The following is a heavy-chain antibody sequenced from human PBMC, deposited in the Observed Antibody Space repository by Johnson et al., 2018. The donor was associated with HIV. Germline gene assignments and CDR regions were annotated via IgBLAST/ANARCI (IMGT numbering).Heavy chain of an antibody. D-gene: IGHD7-27*01. CDR3: ASDWGSRHAFDI. Sequence: VLLVESGGGVVQPERSLRLSCSASAFTFSRHAMHWVRQAPGKGPEWVACISYDGSNKYYADSVKGRFTISRDNSKNTLYLQMNSLRAEDTAVYYCASDWGSRHAFDIWGQGTMVTISS. CDR2: ISYDGSNK. CDR1: AFTFSRHA. J-gene: IGHJ3*02. V-gene: IGHV3-30*04.